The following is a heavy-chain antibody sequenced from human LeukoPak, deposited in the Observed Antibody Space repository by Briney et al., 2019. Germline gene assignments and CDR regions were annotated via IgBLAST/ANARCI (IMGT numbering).Heavy chain of an antibody. CDR3: ARGYPRGRYDYVWGSYRYPFDY. D-gene: IGHD3-16*02. CDR2: TNHSGST. Sequence: SETLSLTCAVYGGSFSGYYWSWIRQPPGKGLEWIGETNHSGSTNYNPSLKSRVTISVNTSKNQFSLKLSSVTAADTAVYYCARGYPRGRYDYVWGSYRYPFDYWGQGTLVTVSS. CDR1: GGSFSGYY. V-gene: IGHV4-34*01. J-gene: IGHJ4*02.